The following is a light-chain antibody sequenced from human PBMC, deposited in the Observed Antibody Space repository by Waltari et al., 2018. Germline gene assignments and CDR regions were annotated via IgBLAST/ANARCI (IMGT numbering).Light chain of an antibody. V-gene: IGLV2-23*01. J-gene: IGLJ2*01. Sequence: QSALTQPASMSGSPGQSITISCTGTNSDVGSYNLFSWYQQHPDKAPKLIIYEGTKRPSGVSNRFSASKSGNTASLTVSGLQAEDEADYYCCSYAGSSTWVFGGGTKLTVL. CDR1: NSDVGSYNL. CDR2: EGT. CDR3: CSYAGSSTWV.